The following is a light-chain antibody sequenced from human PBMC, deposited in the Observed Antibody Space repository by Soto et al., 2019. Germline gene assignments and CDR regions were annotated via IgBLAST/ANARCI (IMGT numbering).Light chain of an antibody. J-gene: IGKJ4*01. CDR1: QSVTTN. CDR2: YAS. Sequence: EVVMTQSPAPLSVSAGDRVTFSCRASQSVTTNLAWYQHKPGQSPRLLISYASTVDTGIPPRFSGSGSGTEFTLTIDSLQSADFAVYYCQQFDSWPVTFGGGTNVEIK. CDR3: QQFDSWPVT. V-gene: IGKV3-15*01.